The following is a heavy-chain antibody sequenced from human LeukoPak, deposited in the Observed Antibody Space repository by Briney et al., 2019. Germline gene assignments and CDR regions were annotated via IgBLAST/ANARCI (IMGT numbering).Heavy chain of an antibody. J-gene: IGHJ6*02. Sequence: PGGSLRLSCAASGFTVSRNYMSWVRQAPGKGLEWVSVIFSGGNTFYTDSVKGRFTVSRDNSKNTLYLQMNTLTAEDTAVYYCARHWPGTYHFGMDVWGQGTTVTVSS. CDR3: ARHWPGTYHFGMDV. CDR2: IFSGGNT. CDR1: GFTVSRNY. V-gene: IGHV3-66*04.